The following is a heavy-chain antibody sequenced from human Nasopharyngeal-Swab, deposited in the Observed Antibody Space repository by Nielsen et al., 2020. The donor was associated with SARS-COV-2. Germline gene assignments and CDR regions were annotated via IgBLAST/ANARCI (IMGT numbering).Heavy chain of an antibody. Sequence: SQTLSLTCAISGDSVSSHSAGWNWIRQSPSRGLEWLGRTLYRSKWYNDYAESVKSRIAVNPDTSKNQFSLQLNSVTLEDTAVYYCARGRDFSFDSWGQGTLVTASS. CDR3: ARGRDFSFDS. CDR1: GDSVSSHSAG. D-gene: IGHD3-3*01. CDR2: TLYRSKWYN. J-gene: IGHJ4*02. V-gene: IGHV6-1*01.